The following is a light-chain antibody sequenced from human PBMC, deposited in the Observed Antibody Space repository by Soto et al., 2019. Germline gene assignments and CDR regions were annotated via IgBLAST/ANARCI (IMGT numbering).Light chain of an antibody. J-gene: IGKJ3*01. Sequence: EVVMTQSPGTLSVSPGDRATLSCRASQSVSGDLAWYQHKPGQAPRRLIYAASTRATGIPARFSGSGSGTEFTRTIGSLKAEDVAIYDGHQDKKWPYTFGRGNKVDI. V-gene: IGKV3-15*01. CDR1: QSVSGD. CDR3: HQDKKWPYT. CDR2: AAS.